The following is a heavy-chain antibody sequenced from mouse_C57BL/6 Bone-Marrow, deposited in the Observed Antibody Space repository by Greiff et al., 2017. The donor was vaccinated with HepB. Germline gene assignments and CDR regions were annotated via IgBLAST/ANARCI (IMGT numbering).Heavy chain of an antibody. V-gene: IGHV2-6-1*01. CDR3: ARHGLLPYWYFDV. D-gene: IGHD2-3*01. J-gene: IGHJ1*03. Sequence: QVQLKESGPGLVAPSQSLSITCTVSGFSLTSYGVHWVRQPPGKGLEWLVVIWSDGSTTYNSALKSRLSISKDNSKSHVFLKMNSLQTDDTAMYYCARHGLLPYWYFDVWGTGTTVTVSS. CDR1: GFSLTSYG. CDR2: IWSDGST.